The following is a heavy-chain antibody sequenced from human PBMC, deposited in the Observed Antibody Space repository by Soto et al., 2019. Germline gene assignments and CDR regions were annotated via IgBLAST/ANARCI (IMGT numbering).Heavy chain of an antibody. CDR2: INAGNGNT. J-gene: IGHJ6*01. CDR1: GYTFTSYA. V-gene: IGHV1-3*01. Sequence: ASVKVSCKASGYTFTSYAMHWVRQAPGQRLEWMGWINAGNGNTKYSQKFQGRVTITRDTSASTADMELSSLRSEDTAVYFCARDSYDFWSDHRPFREIYYYGMDVWGQGTTVTVSS. CDR3: ARDSYDFWSDHRPFREIYYYGMDV. D-gene: IGHD3-3*01.